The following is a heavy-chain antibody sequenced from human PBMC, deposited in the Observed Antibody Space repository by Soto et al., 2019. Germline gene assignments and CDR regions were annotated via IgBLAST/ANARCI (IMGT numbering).Heavy chain of an antibody. V-gene: IGHV4-59*01. J-gene: IGHJ4*02. Sequence: SETLSLTCTVSGGSISNFYWSWIRQPPGKGLEWIGYISYSGNTNHNPSLKSRVSISVDTSKNQLSLNLTSVTAADTAVYYCARAPMVLSRSYFDSWGQGTPVTVSS. CDR1: GGSISNFY. CDR3: ARAPMVLSRSYFDS. D-gene: IGHD2-8*01. CDR2: ISYSGNT.